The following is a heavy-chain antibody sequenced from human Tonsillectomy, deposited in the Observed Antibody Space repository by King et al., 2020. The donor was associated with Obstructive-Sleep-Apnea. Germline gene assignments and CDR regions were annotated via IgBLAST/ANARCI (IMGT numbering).Heavy chain of an antibody. CDR1: GDSISRYY. CDR3: ARHDEYGGNSDYFDY. CDR2: IYYSGST. D-gene: IGHD4-23*01. J-gene: IGHJ4*02. Sequence: QLQESGPGLVKPSETLSLTCTVSGDSISRYYWSWIRQPPGKGLEWIGYIYYSGSTNYNPSLKSRVTISVDTSKNQFSLKLSSVTAADTAVYYCARHDEYGGNSDYFDYWGQGTLVTVSS. V-gene: IGHV4-59*08.